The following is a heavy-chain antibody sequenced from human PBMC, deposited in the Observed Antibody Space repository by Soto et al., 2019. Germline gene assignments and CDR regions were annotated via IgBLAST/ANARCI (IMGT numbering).Heavy chain of an antibody. V-gene: IGHV5-51*01. CDR2: IYPGDSDT. D-gene: IGHD3-9*01. CDR1: GYRFNTYW. CDR3: ARQSVLRYFDWLSQIGGMDV. Sequence: PGESLKISCQGSGYRFNTYWIGWVRQMPGEGLEWMGIIYPGDSDTRYSPSFQGQVTISADKSISTAYLQWSSLKASDTAMYYCARQSVLRYFDWLSQIGGMDVWGQGTTVTVSS. J-gene: IGHJ6*02.